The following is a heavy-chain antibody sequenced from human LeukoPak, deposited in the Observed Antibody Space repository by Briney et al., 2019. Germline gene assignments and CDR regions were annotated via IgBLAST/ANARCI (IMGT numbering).Heavy chain of an antibody. CDR2: ISNDGDT. CDR3: AKDTSVGAFDI. CDR1: GFTVSSNY. D-gene: IGHD5/OR15-5a*01. J-gene: IGHJ3*02. V-gene: IGHV3-53*01. Sequence: GGSLRLSCAASGFTVSSNYMSWVRQGPGKGLECVSVISNDGDTYYADSVKGRFIISRDNSKNTLYLQMNSLRAEDTAVYYCAKDTSVGAFDIWGQGTMVTVSS.